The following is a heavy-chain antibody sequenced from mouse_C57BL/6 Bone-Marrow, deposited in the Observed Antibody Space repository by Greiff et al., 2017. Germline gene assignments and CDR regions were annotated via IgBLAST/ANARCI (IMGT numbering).Heavy chain of an antibody. J-gene: IGHJ3*01. CDR1: GYTFTDYY. V-gene: IGHV1-19*01. Sequence: EVKLMESGPVLVKPGASVKMSCKASGYTFTDYYMNWVKQSHGKSLEWIGVINPYNGGTSYNQKFKGKATLTVDKSSSTAYMELNSLTSEDSAVYYCAEGRFAYWGQGTLVTVSA. CDR2: INPYNGGT. CDR3: AEGRFAY.